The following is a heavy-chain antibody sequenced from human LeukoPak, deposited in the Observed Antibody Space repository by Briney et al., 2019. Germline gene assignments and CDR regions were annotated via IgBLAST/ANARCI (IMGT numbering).Heavy chain of an antibody. D-gene: IGHD1-14*01. CDR1: GFTFSGSV. Sequence: PGGSLRLSCAASGFTFSGSVMHWVRQPPGKGLEWVAFVHYDGRNKHYADSVRGRFTISRDNSNNTLYLQMTSVRPEDTAVYYCADRTSDYWGQGTRVTVSS. CDR2: VHYDGRNK. V-gene: IGHV3-30*02. CDR3: ADRTSDY. J-gene: IGHJ4*02.